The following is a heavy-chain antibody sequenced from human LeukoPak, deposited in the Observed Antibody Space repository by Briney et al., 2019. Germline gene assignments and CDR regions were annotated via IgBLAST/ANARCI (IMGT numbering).Heavy chain of an antibody. CDR1: GFTFDDYA. V-gene: IGHV3-9*01. CDR2: ISWNSGSI. CDR3: ARDARTRGLDY. D-gene: IGHD2-2*01. Sequence: GGSLRLSCAASGFTFDDYAMHWVRQAPGKGLEWVSGISWNSGSIGYADSVKGRFTISRDNAKDSLYLQMSSLRAEDTAVYYCARDARTRGLDYWGQGTLVTVSS. J-gene: IGHJ4*02.